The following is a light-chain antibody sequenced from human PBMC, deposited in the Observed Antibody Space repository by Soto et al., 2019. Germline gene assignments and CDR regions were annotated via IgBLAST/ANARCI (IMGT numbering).Light chain of an antibody. CDR1: QGVSSF. V-gene: IGKV1-9*01. CDR2: AAS. CDR3: QQLNSYPLT. J-gene: IGKJ4*01. Sequence: DIQLTQSPSFLSASVGDRVTITYRASQGVSSFLVWYQKKPGKAPKLLIYAASTLQSGVPSRFSGSGSGTEFSLTISNLQPEDFATYYCQQLNSYPLTFGGGTKVEI.